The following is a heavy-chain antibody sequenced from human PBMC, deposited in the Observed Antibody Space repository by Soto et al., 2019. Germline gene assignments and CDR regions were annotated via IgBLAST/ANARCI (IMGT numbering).Heavy chain of an antibody. CDR2: IYYSGST. Sequence: QVQLQESGPGLVKPSQTVSLTCTGYGGSISSVGYYWSWIRQHPGKGLEWIGYIYYSGSTYYNPSLKSRVTISVDTSKNQFSLKLSSVTAADTAVYYCAREEQQLGIGNWFDPWGQGTLVTVSS. CDR1: GGSISSVGYY. V-gene: IGHV4-31*03. CDR3: AREEQQLGIGNWFDP. J-gene: IGHJ5*02. D-gene: IGHD6-13*01.